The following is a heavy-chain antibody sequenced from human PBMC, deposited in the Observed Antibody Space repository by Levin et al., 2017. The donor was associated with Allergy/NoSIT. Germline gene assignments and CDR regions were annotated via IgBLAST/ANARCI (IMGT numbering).Heavy chain of an antibody. V-gene: IGHV4-59*01. CDR2: IHNSGST. CDR3: ARDQGYCTGTRCFPGYGMDV. CDR1: GASITSYY. Sequence: SETLSLTCTVSGASITSYYWSWVRQPPGKGLEWVGYIHNSGSTNYIPSLKSRVTMSIDTSKNQFSLKLRSVTAGDTAVYYCARDQGYCTGTRCFPGYGMDVWGQGTTVTVSS. D-gene: IGHD2-8*02. J-gene: IGHJ6*02.